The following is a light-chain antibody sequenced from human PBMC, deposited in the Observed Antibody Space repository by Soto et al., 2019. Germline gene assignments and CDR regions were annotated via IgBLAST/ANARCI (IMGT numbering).Light chain of an antibody. CDR2: GNS. V-gene: IGLV1-40*01. Sequence: QSVLTQPPSASGTPGQRVSISCSGSSSNLGSNSVNWYQQLPGTAPKLLIYGNSNRPSGVPDRFSGSKSGTSASLAITGLQAEDEADYYCQSYDSSLPYVFGTGTKVTVL. J-gene: IGLJ1*01. CDR3: QSYDSSLPYV. CDR1: SSNLGSNS.